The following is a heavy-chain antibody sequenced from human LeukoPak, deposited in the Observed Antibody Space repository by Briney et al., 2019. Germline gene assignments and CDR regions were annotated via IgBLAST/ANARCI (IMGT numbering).Heavy chain of an antibody. J-gene: IGHJ3*02. D-gene: IGHD3-10*01. V-gene: IGHV4-39*02. CDR1: GVSISSSSYY. CDR3: ARDKSLWGAFDI. Sequence: PSETLSLTCTVSGVSISSSSYYWGWIRQPPGKGLEWIGSIYYSGSTYYNPSLKSRVTISVDTSKNQFSLKLSSVTAADTAVYYCARDKSLWGAFDIWGQGTMVTVSS. CDR2: IYYSGST.